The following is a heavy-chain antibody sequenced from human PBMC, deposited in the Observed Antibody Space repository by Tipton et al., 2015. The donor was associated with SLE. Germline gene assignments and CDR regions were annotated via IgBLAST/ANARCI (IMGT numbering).Heavy chain of an antibody. Sequence: TLSLTCTVSGDSISSHYWTWIWQPPGKGLAWIGYIYYSGSTKYNPSLQSRVTISVDSSKNEFSLKLSSVTAADTAMYYCARDPGNWNGASDWGQGTLVTVSS. D-gene: IGHD1-1*01. CDR2: IYYSGST. J-gene: IGHJ4*02. CDR3: ARDPGNWNGASD. V-gene: IGHV4-59*11. CDR1: GDSISSHY.